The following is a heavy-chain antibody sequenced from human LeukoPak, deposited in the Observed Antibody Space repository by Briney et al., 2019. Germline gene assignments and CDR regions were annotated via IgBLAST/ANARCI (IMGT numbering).Heavy chain of an antibody. Sequence: PSETLSLTCAVYGGSFSGYYWSWIRQPPGKGLEWIGEINHSGSTNYNPSLKSRVTISVDTSKNQFSLKLSSVTAADTAVYYCARGDIYWLFYPRTSFDYWGQGTLVTVSS. D-gene: IGHD3/OR15-3a*01. CDR3: ARGDIYWLFYPRTSFDY. V-gene: IGHV4-34*01. CDR2: INHSGST. J-gene: IGHJ4*02. CDR1: GGSFSGYY.